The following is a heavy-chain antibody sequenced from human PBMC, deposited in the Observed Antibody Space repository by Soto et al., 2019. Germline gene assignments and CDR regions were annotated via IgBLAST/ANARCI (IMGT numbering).Heavy chain of an antibody. Sequence: PWETLSLTCTVSGGSISSGGYYWSWIRQHPGKGLEWIGYIYYSGSTYYNPSLKSRVTISVDTSKNQFSLKLSSVTAADTAVYYCAREASGSYRTYYFDYWGQGTLVTVSS. CDR2: IYYSGST. CDR1: GGSISSGGYY. J-gene: IGHJ4*02. V-gene: IGHV4-31*03. D-gene: IGHD1-26*01. CDR3: AREASGSYRTYYFDY.